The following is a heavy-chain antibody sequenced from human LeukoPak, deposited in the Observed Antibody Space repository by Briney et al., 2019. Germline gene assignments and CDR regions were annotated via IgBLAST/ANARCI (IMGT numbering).Heavy chain of an antibody. Sequence: PSETLSLTCTVSGGSISSYYWSWIRQPPGKGLEWIGYIYYSGSTNYNPFLESRVTISVDTSKNQFSLKLSSVTAADTAVYYCARSSHHTGGENDYWGQGTLVTVSS. J-gene: IGHJ4*02. CDR1: GGSISSYY. CDR3: ARSSHHTGGENDY. V-gene: IGHV4-59*08. CDR2: IYYSGST. D-gene: IGHD3-16*01.